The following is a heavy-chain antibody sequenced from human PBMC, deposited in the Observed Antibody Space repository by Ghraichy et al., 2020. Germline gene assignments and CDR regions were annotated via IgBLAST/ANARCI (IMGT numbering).Heavy chain of an antibody. D-gene: IGHD4-17*01. CDR2: IYYSGST. Sequence: SETLSLTCTVSGGSVSSGSYYWSWIRQPPGKGLEWIGYIYYSGSTNYNPSLKSRVTISVDTSKNQFSLKLSSVTAADTAVYYCARVAGDYVFYYGMDVWGQGTTVTVSS. CDR1: GGSVSSGSYY. J-gene: IGHJ6*02. V-gene: IGHV4-61*01. CDR3: ARVAGDYVFYYGMDV.